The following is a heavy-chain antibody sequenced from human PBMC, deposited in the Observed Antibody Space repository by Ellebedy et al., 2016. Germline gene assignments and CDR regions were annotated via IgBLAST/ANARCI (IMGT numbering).Heavy chain of an antibody. J-gene: IGHJ5*02. CDR1: SYTFINYG. Sequence: ASVKVSXKTSSYTFINYGISWVRQAPGQGLEWMGGSNNRHHAQKFQGRVTMTTDTSTRTAYMELRILGFDDTAVYYCARDTRDGVGTSEAFYDPWGQGTLVTVS. CDR2: SNNR. D-gene: IGHD4-23*01. CDR3: ARDTRDGVGTSEAFYDP. V-gene: IGHV1-18*01.